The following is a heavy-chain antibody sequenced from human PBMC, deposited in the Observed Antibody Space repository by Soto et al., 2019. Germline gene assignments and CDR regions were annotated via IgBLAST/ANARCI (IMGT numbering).Heavy chain of an antibody. CDR2: INHSGST. V-gene: IGHV4-34*01. CDR1: GGSFSGYY. D-gene: IGHD3-10*01. Sequence: SETLSLTCAVYGGSFSGYYWSWVRQPPGKGLEWIGEINHSGSTNYNPSLKSRVTISVDTSKNQFSLKLSSVTAADTAVYYCARKLIPRVREPTPSNIAFDIGGKGKRFT. J-gene: IGHJ3*02. CDR3: ARKLIPRVREPTPSNIAFDI.